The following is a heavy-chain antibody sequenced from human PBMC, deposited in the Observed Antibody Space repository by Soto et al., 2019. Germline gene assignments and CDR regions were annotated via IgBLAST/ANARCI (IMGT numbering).Heavy chain of an antibody. J-gene: IGHJ3*02. CDR3: AKYSCYYFGLDAFDI. V-gene: IGHV3-9*01. Sequence: EVQLVESGGGLVQPGRSLRLSCAASGFTFDDYAMHWVRQAPGKGLEWVSGIRWNSGSIGYADSVKGRFTISRDNAKISLYLQMNSLRAEDTALYYCAKYSCYYFGLDAFDIWGQGTMVTVSS. CDR2: IRWNSGSI. CDR1: GFTFDDYA. D-gene: IGHD1-26*01.